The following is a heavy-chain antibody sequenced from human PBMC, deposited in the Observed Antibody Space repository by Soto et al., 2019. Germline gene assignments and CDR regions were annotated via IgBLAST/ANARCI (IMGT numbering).Heavy chain of an antibody. Sequence: GGSLRLSCAASGFTFSDYYMSWVRQAPGKGLEWVGRIKSKTDGGTTDYAAPVKGRFTISRDDSKNTLYLQMNSLKTEDTAVYYCTTDSRYGDYYYYYYGMDVWGQGTTVTVSS. CDR2: IKSKTDGGTT. D-gene: IGHD4-17*01. V-gene: IGHV3-15*01. J-gene: IGHJ6*02. CDR1: GFTFSDYY. CDR3: TTDSRYGDYYYYYYGMDV.